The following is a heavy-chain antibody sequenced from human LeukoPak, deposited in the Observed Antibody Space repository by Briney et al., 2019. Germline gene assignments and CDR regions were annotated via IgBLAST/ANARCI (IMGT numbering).Heavy chain of an antibody. D-gene: IGHD2-2*01. CDR1: GFTFSSYG. V-gene: IGHV3-30*02. J-gene: IGHJ3*02. CDR3: AKLPLLVVPAAAGAFDI. Sequence: GGSLRLSXAASGFTFSSYGMHWVRQAPGKGLEWVAFIRYDGSNKYYADSVKGRFTISRDNSKNTLYLQMNSLRAEDTAVYYCAKLPLLVVPAAAGAFDIWGQGTMVTVSS. CDR2: IRYDGSNK.